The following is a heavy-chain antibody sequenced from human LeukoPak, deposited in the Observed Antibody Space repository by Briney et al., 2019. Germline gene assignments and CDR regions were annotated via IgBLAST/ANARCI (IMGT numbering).Heavy chain of an antibody. CDR1: SYTFTSYG. Sequence: ASVKVSCKASSYTFTSYGISWVRQAPGQGLEWMGWISAYNGNTNYAQKLQGRVTMTTDTSTSTAYMELRSLRSDDTAVYYCARHYYDSSGYYEYYYYYGMDVWGQGTTVTVSS. J-gene: IGHJ6*02. CDR3: ARHYYDSSGYYEYYYYYGMDV. V-gene: IGHV1-18*01. CDR2: ISAYNGNT. D-gene: IGHD3-22*01.